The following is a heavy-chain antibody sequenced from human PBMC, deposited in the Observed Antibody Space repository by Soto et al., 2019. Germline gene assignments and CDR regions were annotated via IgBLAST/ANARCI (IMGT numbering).Heavy chain of an antibody. CDR2: IYYSGST. CDR3: ERDQGSGWYDYLQH. Sequence: SETLSLTCTVSGGSISSYYWSWIRQPPGKGLEWIGYIYYSGSTNYNPSLKSRVTISVDTSKNQFSLKLSSVTAADTAVYYCERDQGSGWYDYLQHWGHGILVTVSS. CDR1: GGSISSYY. J-gene: IGHJ1*01. V-gene: IGHV4-59*01. D-gene: IGHD6-19*01.